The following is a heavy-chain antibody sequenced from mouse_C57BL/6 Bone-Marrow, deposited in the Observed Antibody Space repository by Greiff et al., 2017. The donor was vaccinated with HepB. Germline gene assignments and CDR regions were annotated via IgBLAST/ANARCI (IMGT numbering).Heavy chain of an antibody. CDR3: ARGGHYYGTFDY. J-gene: IGHJ2*01. V-gene: IGHV1-9*01. CDR1: GYTFTGYW. D-gene: IGHD1-1*01. Sequence: QVQLQQSGAELMKPGASVKLSCKATGYTFTGYWIEWVKQRPGHGLEWIGEILPGSGSTNYNEKFKGKATLTADTSSNTAYMQLSSLTTEDSAIYYCARGGHYYGTFDYWGQGTTLTVSS. CDR2: ILPGSGST.